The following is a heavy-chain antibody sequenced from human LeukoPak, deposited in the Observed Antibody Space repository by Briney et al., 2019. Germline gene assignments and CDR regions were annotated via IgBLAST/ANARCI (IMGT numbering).Heavy chain of an antibody. CDR1: GFTFSSYE. J-gene: IGHJ4*02. V-gene: IGHV3-48*03. D-gene: IGHD6-13*01. CDR2: ITSSGSTI. Sequence: GGSLRLSCAASGFTFSSYEMNWVRQAPGKGLEWVSYITSSGSTIYYADSVKGRFTISRDNAKNSLYLQMNSLRAEDTALYYCARDLSIAAAGYWGQGTLVTVSS. CDR3: ARDLSIAAAGY.